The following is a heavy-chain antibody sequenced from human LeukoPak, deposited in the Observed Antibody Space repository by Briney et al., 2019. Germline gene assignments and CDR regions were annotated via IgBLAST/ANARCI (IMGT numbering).Heavy chain of an antibody. CDR1: GGTFSSYA. V-gene: IGHV1-69*06. J-gene: IGHJ5*02. CDR2: IIPIFGTA. Sequence: SVKVSFKASGGTFSSYAISWVRQAPGQGREWMGGIIPIFGTANYAQKFQGRVTITADKSTSTAYMELSSLRSEDTAVYYCARDGAMVRGVIITNSGWFDPWGQGTLVTVSS. CDR3: ARDGAMVRGVIITNSGWFDP. D-gene: IGHD3-10*01.